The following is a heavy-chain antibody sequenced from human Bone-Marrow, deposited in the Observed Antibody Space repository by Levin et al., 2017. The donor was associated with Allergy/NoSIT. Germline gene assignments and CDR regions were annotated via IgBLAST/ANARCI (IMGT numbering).Heavy chain of an antibody. CDR3: TKSRFSSSWYGAGMAV. Sequence: PGGSLRLSCAVSDVSIKTYYWSWVRQSPERGLEWIGYFDDSGTSAYNPSFKSRATISIDMSNNRFSLELTSVTAADTAVYYCTKSRFSSSWYGAGMAVWGQGATVIVS. CDR1: DVSIKTYY. V-gene: IGHV4-4*09. CDR2: FDDSGTS. J-gene: IGHJ6*02. D-gene: IGHD6-13*01.